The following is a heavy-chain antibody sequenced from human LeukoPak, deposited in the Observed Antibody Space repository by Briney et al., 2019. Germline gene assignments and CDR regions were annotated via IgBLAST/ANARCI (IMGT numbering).Heavy chain of an antibody. CDR2: IWYDGTDK. J-gene: IGHJ4*02. D-gene: IGHD6-13*01. Sequence: GRSLRLTCTASGITFSHYGMHWVRQAPGRGLEWVAGIWYDGTDKYYADSVKGRFTIPRDNSRNTLYLQMNSLRVEDTAMYSCARDPAGNRGNFDYWGQGTLVTVSS. CDR1: GITFSHYG. V-gene: IGHV3-33*01. CDR3: ARDPAGNRGNFDY.